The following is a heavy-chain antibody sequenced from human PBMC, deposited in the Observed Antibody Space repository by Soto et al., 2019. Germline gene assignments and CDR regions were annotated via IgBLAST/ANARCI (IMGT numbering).Heavy chain of an antibody. V-gene: IGHV3-74*01. Sequence: GGSLRLSCAVSGFTFGSYWMHWVRQAPGKGLVWVSRFNSDGSSTSYADSAKGRFTVSRDNAENTLYLQMNSLTAEDTAVYYCALGLEYLFDYWGRGTLVTVS. D-gene: IGHD1-1*01. CDR2: FNSDGSST. CDR3: ALGLEYLFDY. J-gene: IGHJ4*01. CDR1: GFTFGSYW.